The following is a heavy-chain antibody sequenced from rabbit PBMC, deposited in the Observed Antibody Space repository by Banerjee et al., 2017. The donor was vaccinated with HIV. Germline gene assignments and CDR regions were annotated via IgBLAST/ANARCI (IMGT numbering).Heavy chain of an antibody. CDR3: ARDLTGVTGWNFNL. J-gene: IGHJ4*01. CDR2: IYVGSSGST. CDR1: GFSFTSGYD. Sequence: QEQLEESGGDLVKPGASLTLTCTASGFSFTSGYDMCWVRQAPGKGLEWIACIYVGSSGSTYYANWAKGRFTISKTSSTTVTLQMTSLTAADTATYFCARDLTGVTGWNFNLWGQGTLVTVS. V-gene: IGHV1S45*01. D-gene: IGHD7-1*01.